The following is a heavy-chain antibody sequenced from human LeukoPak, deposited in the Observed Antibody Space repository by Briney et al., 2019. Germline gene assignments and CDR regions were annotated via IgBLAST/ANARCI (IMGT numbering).Heavy chain of an antibody. CDR2: IYHSGST. CDR3: ASSYCSSTSCYQGYAFDI. J-gene: IGHJ3*02. CDR1: GGSISSGGYY. Sequence: SETLSLTCTVSGGSISSGGYYWSWIRQPPGKGLEWIGYIYHSGSTYYNPSLKSRVTISVDRSKNQFSLKLSSVTAADTAVYYCASSYCSSTSCYQGYAFDIWGQGTMVTVSS. V-gene: IGHV4-30-2*01. D-gene: IGHD2-2*01.